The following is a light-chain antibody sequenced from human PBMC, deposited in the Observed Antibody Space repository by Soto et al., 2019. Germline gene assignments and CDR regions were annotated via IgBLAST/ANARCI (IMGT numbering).Light chain of an antibody. CDR3: RSYAGSNKVL. CDR2: EVS. CDR1: SSDVGGYKY. J-gene: IGLJ2*01. Sequence: QSVLTQPPSASGSPGQTVTISCTGTSSDVGGYKYVSWYQQQPGKAPKLMIYEVSKRPSGVPDRFTGSNSGNTAALTVSGLQAEDEADCYCRSYAGSNKVLFGGGTKLTVL. V-gene: IGLV2-8*01.